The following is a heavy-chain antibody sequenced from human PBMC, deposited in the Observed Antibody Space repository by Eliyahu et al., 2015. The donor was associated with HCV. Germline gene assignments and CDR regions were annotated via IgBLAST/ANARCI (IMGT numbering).Heavy chain of an antibody. CDR3: VRRGGGWYFDS. J-gene: IGHJ4*02. Sequence: EVQLVQSGAEVKKPGESLXIXXRGSXFSFITYWIGXVRXMPGKGLEWMGIIYPDDXDTKYSPSFQGQVTFSADKSINTAYLQWNSLKASDTAIYYCVRRGGGWYFDSWGQGTLVTVSS. CDR1: XFSFITYW. D-gene: IGHD6-19*01. V-gene: IGHV5-51*01. CDR2: IYPDDXDT.